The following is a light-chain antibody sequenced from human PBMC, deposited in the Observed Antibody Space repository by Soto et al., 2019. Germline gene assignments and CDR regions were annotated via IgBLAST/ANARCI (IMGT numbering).Light chain of an antibody. CDR3: QQYGSSGT. Sequence: EIVLTQSPGTLSLSPGERASLSCRASQSVSSSDLAWYHQKPGQAPRLLIFGASTRATGIPDRFSGSGSGTDFTLTISRLEPEDFAVYYCQQYGSSGTFGQGTKVDI. J-gene: IGKJ1*01. V-gene: IGKV3-20*01. CDR1: QSVSSSD. CDR2: GAS.